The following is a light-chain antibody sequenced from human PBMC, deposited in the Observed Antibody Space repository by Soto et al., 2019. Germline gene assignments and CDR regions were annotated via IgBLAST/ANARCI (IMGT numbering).Light chain of an antibody. CDR2: DAT. CDR1: QSVSSSY. J-gene: IGKJ4*01. V-gene: IGKV3D-20*02. Sequence: EIVLTQSPGTLSLSPGERATLSCRASQSVSSSYLAWYQQKSGQAPRPIIYDATTRATGIPVRFSGSGSGTEFTLTISSLQSEDVGVYYCQQYDNWPPKTFGGGTKVDI. CDR3: QQYDNWPPKT.